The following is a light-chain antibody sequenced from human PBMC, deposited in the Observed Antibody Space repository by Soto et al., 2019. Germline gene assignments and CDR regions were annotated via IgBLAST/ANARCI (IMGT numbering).Light chain of an antibody. CDR3: QQSYSTPHT. V-gene: IGKV1-39*01. Sequence: DIQMTQSPSSLSASIGDRVTITCRASQSISIYLNWYQQKPGKAPRLLIYAATSLQSGVPSRFSGGESGADFTLTVSSLQPEDFATYYCQQSYSTPHTFGQGTKVDI. CDR2: AAT. CDR1: QSISIY. J-gene: IGKJ1*01.